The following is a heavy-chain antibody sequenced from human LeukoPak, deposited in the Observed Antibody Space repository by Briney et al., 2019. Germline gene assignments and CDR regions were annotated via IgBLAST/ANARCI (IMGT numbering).Heavy chain of an antibody. CDR3: AREHYYGSGSYYDAFDI. J-gene: IGHJ3*02. CDR2: IYHSGST. V-gene: IGHV4-4*02. Sequence: SGTLSLTCDVSGGSISSSNWWSWVRQPPGKGLEWIGEIYHSGSTNYNPSLKSRVTISVDKSKNQFSLKLSSVTAADTAVYYCAREHYYGSGSYYDAFDIWGQGTMVTVSS. D-gene: IGHD3-10*01. CDR1: GGSISSSNW.